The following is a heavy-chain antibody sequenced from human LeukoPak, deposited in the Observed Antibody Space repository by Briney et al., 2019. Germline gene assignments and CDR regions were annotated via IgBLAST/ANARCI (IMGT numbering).Heavy chain of an antibody. CDR2: ITSDGTAT. D-gene: IGHD5-24*01. J-gene: IGHJ4*02. CDR1: GFTFSNYW. V-gene: IGHV3-74*01. Sequence: PGGSLRLSCVASGFTFSNYWMHWVRQAPGKGLVWVSRITSDGTATTYADSVKGRFTISRDNAKNTLYLQMNSLRVKDTALYYCSRGYNYANDFDSWGQGTLVSVSS. CDR3: SRGYNYANDFDS.